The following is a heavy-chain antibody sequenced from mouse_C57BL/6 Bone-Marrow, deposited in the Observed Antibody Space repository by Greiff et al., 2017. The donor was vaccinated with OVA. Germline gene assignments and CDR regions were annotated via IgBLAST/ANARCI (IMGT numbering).Heavy chain of an antibody. J-gene: IGHJ3*01. CDR2: IDPENGDT. V-gene: IGHV14-4*01. Sequence: EVQLQQSGAELVRPGASVKLSCTASGFNIKDYYMHWVKQRPEQGLEWIGWIDPENGDTEYASKFQGKATITADTSSNTAYLQLSSLTSEDTAVYYWTTSRLQRFPWFAYWGQGTLVTVAA. CDR3: TTSRLQRFPWFAY. CDR1: GFNIKDYY. D-gene: IGHD1-1*01.